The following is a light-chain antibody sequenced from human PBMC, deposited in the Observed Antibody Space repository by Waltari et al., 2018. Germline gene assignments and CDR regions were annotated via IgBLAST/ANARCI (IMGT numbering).Light chain of an antibody. CDR2: GAS. J-gene: IGKJ1*01. Sequence: DIVMTQSPATLSVSPGERATPSCRARQSVTSNLAWYQQEPGQAPRRLIFGASTRATDIPARFSGSGSGTEFTLTISSLQSEDFAVYYCLQYHDWPPWTFGQGTKVEIK. V-gene: IGKV3-15*01. CDR3: LQYHDWPPWT. CDR1: QSVTSN.